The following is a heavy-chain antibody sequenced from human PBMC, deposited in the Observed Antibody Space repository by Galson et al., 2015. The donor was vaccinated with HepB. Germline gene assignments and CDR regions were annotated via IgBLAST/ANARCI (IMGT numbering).Heavy chain of an antibody. CDR3: AKGASGYALDY. D-gene: IGHD5-12*01. CDR2: ISGNGAIT. Sequence: SLRLSCAASGFTFSSYAMSWVRQAPGKGLEWVSSISGNGAITEYADSVKGRFPISRDNSKNTLYLQMNSLTGEDTAVYHCAKGASGYALDYRGQGSLVTVSS. V-gene: IGHV3-23*01. CDR1: GFTFSSYA. J-gene: IGHJ4*02.